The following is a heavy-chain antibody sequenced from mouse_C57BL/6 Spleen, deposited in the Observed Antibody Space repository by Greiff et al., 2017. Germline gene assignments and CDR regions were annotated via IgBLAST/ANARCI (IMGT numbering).Heavy chain of an antibody. Sequence: VQLKESGPELVKPGASVKISCKASGYSFTGYYMNWVKQSPEKSLEWIGEINPSTGGPTYTQKFKAKATLTVDKSSSTAYMQLKSLTSEDAAVYYCASPSITTVASYAMDYWGQGTSVTVSS. CDR1: GYSFTGYY. CDR3: ASPSITTVASYAMDY. CDR2: INPSTGGP. J-gene: IGHJ4*01. D-gene: IGHD1-1*01. V-gene: IGHV1-42*01.